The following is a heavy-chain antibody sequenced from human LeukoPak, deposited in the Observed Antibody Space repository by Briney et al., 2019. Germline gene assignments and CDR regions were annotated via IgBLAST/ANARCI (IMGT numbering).Heavy chain of an antibody. V-gene: IGHV3-30-3*01. Sequence: PGGSLRLSCAASGFTFSSYAMHWVRQAPGKGLEWVAVISYDGSNKYYADSVKGRFTISRDNSKNTLYLQMNSLRAEDTAVYYCARDSGDILTGPFDYWGQGTLVTVSS. CDR1: GFTFSSYA. D-gene: IGHD3-9*01. CDR2: ISYDGSNK. CDR3: ARDSGDILTGPFDY. J-gene: IGHJ4*02.